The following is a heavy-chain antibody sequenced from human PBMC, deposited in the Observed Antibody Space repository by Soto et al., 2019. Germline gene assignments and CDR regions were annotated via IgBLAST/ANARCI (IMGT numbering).Heavy chain of an antibody. CDR2: ISYDGSNK. V-gene: IGHV3-30*18. Sequence: VAVISYDGSNKYYADSVKGRFTISRDNSKNTLYLQMNSLRAEDTAVYYCAKEDSRAFDYWGQGTLVTVSS. D-gene: IGHD6-13*01. J-gene: IGHJ4*02. CDR3: AKEDSRAFDY.